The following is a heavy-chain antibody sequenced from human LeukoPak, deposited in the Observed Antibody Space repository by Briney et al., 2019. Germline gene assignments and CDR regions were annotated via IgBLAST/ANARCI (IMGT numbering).Heavy chain of an antibody. CDR3: AASTYGSGAYVGFDS. CDR2: MYPGDSDT. V-gene: IGHV5-51*01. CDR1: GYTSTNYW. Sequence: GESLKISCRAAGYTSTNYWIGWVRQMPGKGLEWMGIMYPGDSDTRYSPSFQGQVTLSADKSISTAYLQWSSLKASDTAMYYCAASTYGSGAYVGFDSWGQGTLVTVSS. J-gene: IGHJ4*02. D-gene: IGHD3-10*01.